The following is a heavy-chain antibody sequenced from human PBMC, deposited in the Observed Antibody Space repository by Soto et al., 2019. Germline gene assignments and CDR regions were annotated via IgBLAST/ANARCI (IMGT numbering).Heavy chain of an antibody. Sequence: GGSLRLSCAASGFSFSIYWMHWVRQAPGKGLVWVSRIITDGISTSYADSVKGRFTISRDNAKNTLYLQMNSLRAEDTAVYYCATGLSTRGYYMDAWGKGTTVTVSS. CDR2: IITDGIST. V-gene: IGHV3-74*01. CDR1: GFSFSIYW. D-gene: IGHD1-26*01. J-gene: IGHJ6*03. CDR3: ATGLSTRGYYMDA.